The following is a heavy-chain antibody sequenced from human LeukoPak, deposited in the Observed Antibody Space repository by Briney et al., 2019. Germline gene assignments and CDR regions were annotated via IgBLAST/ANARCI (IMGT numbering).Heavy chain of an antibody. Sequence: SATLSLTCPVSGGSISSYYWNWIRQPPGKGLEWMGYIYYRGSTNYNPFLKSRVTTSVDTSKNQFSLKLSSVTAADTAVYYCARERLGYYDRSGLDYWGQGTLVTVSA. CDR3: ARERLGYYDRSGLDY. V-gene: IGHV4-59*01. J-gene: IGHJ4*02. CDR1: GGSISSYY. D-gene: IGHD3-22*01. CDR2: IYYRGST.